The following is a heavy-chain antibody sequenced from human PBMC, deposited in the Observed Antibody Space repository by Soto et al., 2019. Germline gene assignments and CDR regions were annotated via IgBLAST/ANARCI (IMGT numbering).Heavy chain of an antibody. J-gene: IGHJ4*02. CDR2: ISSSSSTI. D-gene: IGHD6-19*01. V-gene: IGHV3-48*02. CDR3: AREGRQWLFSYFLFDY. Sequence: SLRLSCAASGFTFSSYSMNCVRQAPGKGLEWVSYISSSSSTIYYADSVKGRFTISRDNAKNSLYLQMNSLRDEDTAVYYCAREGRQWLFSYFLFDYWGQGTLVTV. CDR1: GFTFSSYS.